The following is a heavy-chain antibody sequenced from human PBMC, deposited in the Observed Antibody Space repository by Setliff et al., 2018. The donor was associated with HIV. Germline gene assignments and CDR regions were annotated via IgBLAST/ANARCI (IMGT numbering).Heavy chain of an antibody. V-gene: IGHV4-34*01. CDR2: INHNGNT. CDR3: ARGHYSSSYFDY. Sequence: SETLSLTCTVYGGSFSDYYWSWIRQPPGKGLEWIGEINHNGNTNYNPSLKSRVTISVDTSKNQFSLKLSSVTAADTAVYYCARGHYSSSYFDYWGQGTLVTVSS. J-gene: IGHJ4*02. D-gene: IGHD6-6*01. CDR1: GGSFSDYY.